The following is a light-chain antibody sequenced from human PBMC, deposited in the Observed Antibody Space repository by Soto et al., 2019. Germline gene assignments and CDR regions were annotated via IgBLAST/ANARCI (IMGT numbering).Light chain of an antibody. CDR3: VSYATSTTLYV. Sequence: QSALTQPASVSGSPGQSITISCTATSSDVGSFNYVSWYQHHPGKAPKLMIYEVTSRPSGVSNRLSGSKSGSTASLTISGLQAEDEADYYCVSYATSTTLYVFGSGTKVTVL. V-gene: IGLV2-14*01. J-gene: IGLJ1*01. CDR1: SSDVGSFNY. CDR2: EVT.